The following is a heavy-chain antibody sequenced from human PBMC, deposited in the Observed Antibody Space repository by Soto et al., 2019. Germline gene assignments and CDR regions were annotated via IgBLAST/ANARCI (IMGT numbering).Heavy chain of an antibody. CDR2: ISKDSGRAT. Sequence: GGSLRLSCAASGFIFRDWFMSWIRQAPGKGLEWISYISKDSGRATRYADSVKGRFTISRDNAKNSLFLQMNNLTVEDTAVYYCTTLSITIFGVVLMDVWGQGTTVTVS. D-gene: IGHD3-3*01. J-gene: IGHJ6*02. CDR1: GFIFRDWF. V-gene: IGHV3-11*01. CDR3: TTLSITIFGVVLMDV.